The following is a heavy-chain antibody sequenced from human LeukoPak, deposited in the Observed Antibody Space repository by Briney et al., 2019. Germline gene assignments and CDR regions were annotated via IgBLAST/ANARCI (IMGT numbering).Heavy chain of an antibody. CDR2: IYYSGST. D-gene: IGHD6-13*01. CDR1: GGSISSSSYY. V-gene: IGHV4-39*01. CDR3: ARLEGIAAAGTVFDY. J-gene: IGHJ4*02. Sequence: PSGTLSLTCTVSGGSISSSSYYWGWIRQPPGKGLEWIGSIYYSGSTYYNPSLKSRVTISVDTSKNQFSLKLSSVTAADTAVYYCARLEGIAAAGTVFDYWGQGTLVTVSS.